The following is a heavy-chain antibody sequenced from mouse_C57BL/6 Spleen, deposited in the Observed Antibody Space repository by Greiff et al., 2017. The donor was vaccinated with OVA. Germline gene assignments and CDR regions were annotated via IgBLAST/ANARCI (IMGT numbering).Heavy chain of an antibody. CDR3: ARGGPSSYFDY. J-gene: IGHJ2*01. V-gene: IGHV1-64*01. D-gene: IGHD2-10*02. CDR2: IHPNSGST. Sequence: QVHVKQPGAELVKPGASVKLSCKASGYTFTSYWMHWVKQRPGQGLEWIGMIHPNSGSTNYNEKFKSKATLTVDKSSSTAYMQLSSLTSEDSAVYYCARGGPSSYFDYWGQGTTLTVSS. CDR1: GYTFTSYW.